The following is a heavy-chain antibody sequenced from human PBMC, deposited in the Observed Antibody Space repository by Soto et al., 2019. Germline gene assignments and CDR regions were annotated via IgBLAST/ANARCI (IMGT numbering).Heavy chain of an antibody. CDR3: ARLLLTGYFDY. V-gene: IGHV3-11*05. J-gene: IGHJ4*02. D-gene: IGHD2-15*01. CDR2: VSTSSSYT. CDR1: GFTFSDQY. Sequence: QVQLVESGGGLVKPGGSLRLCCFASGFTFSDQYMTWIRQAPGKGLEWLSYVSTSSSYTNYADSVKGRFTISRDNAMNSLYLQMNSLRAEDTAVYYCARLLLTGYFDYWGQGTLVTVSS.